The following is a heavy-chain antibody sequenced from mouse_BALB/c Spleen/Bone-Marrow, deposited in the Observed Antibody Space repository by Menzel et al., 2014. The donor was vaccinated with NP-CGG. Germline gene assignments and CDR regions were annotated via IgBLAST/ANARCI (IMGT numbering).Heavy chain of an antibody. J-gene: IGHJ3*01. Sequence: EVQLVESGGGLVKPGGSLKLSCAASGFTFSYYGMSWVRQSPEKRLEWVAEISSGGSYTYYPDSVKGRFTISRDNAKNTLYLQMSSLRSEDTAMYYCARKSYYDYDGRPWFAYWGQGTLVTVSA. CDR3: ARKSYYDYDGRPWFAY. CDR2: ISSGGSYT. V-gene: IGHV5-9-4*01. D-gene: IGHD2-4*01. CDR1: GFTFSYYG.